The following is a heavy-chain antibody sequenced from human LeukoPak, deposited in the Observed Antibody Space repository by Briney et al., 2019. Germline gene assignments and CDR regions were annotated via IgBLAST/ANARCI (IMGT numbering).Heavy chain of an antibody. J-gene: IGHJ4*02. CDR3: AKEASWYSSGWYDYFDY. V-gene: IGHV3-23*01. Sequence: GGSLRLSCAASAFTFSSYAMSWVRQAPGKGLEWVSAISGSGGSTYYADSVKGRFTISRDNSKNTLYLQMNSLRAEDTAVYYCAKEASWYSSGWYDYFDYWGQGTLVTVSS. CDR1: AFTFSSYA. CDR2: ISGSGGST. D-gene: IGHD6-19*01.